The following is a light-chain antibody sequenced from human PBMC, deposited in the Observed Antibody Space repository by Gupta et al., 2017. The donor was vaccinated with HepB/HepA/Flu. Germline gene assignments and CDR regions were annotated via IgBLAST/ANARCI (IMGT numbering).Light chain of an antibody. V-gene: IGKV3-20*01. CDR3: QLDDGSSFT. CDR1: QSVSTAY. CDR2: SAS. J-gene: IGKJ2*01. Sequence: IVLTQSPGTLSLSPGERATLSCRASQSVSTAYLAWYQQKPGQAPRLLIHSASSRATGVPNRFSGSGSGTDFTLTINRLEPEDFAVYYCQLDDGSSFTFGQGTKLDIK.